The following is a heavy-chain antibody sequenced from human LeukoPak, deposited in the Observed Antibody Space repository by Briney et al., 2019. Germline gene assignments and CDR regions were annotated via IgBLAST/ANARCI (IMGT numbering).Heavy chain of an antibody. Sequence: PSETLSLTCAVSGGSFSGYYWSWIRQPPGKGLEWIGGVNHSGNTNYKPSLKSRATISVDTSRIQFSLKLSSVTAADTAVYYCARALGSYSGYDYCWFDPWGQGTLVTVSS. J-gene: IGHJ5*02. V-gene: IGHV4-34*01. CDR1: GGSFSGYY. CDR3: ARALGSYSGYDYCWFDP. CDR2: VNHSGNT. D-gene: IGHD5-12*01.